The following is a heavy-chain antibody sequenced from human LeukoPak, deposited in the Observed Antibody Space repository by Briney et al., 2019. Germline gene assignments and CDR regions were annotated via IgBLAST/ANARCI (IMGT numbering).Heavy chain of an antibody. Sequence: SETLSLTCTVSGGSISSGGYYWSWIRQHPGKGLEWIGYIYYSGSTYYNPSLKSRVTISVDTSKSQFSLKLSSVTAADTAVYYCASGEPSSSLYQGDYWGQGTLVTVSS. D-gene: IGHD6-13*01. CDR2: IYYSGST. J-gene: IGHJ4*02. V-gene: IGHV4-31*03. CDR1: GGSISSGGYY. CDR3: ASGEPSSSLYQGDY.